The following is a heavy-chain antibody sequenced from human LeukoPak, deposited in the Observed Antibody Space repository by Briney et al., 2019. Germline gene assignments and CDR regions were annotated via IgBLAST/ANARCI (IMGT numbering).Heavy chain of an antibody. CDR3: ARDRSIVGATYYYYGMDV. D-gene: IGHD1-26*01. Sequence: ASVKVSCKASGYTFTSYYMHWLRQAPGQGLEWMGIINPSGGSTSYAQKLQGRVTMTRDTSTSTVYMELSSLRSEDTAVYYCARDRSIVGATYYYYGMDVWGQGTTVTVSS. CDR2: INPSGGST. V-gene: IGHV1-46*01. CDR1: GYTFTSYY. J-gene: IGHJ6*02.